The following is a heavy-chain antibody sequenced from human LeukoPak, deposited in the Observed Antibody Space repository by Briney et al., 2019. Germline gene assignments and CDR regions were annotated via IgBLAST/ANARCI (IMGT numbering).Heavy chain of an antibody. J-gene: IGHJ3*02. CDR3: ARASSGWYLGAFDI. V-gene: IGHV3-9*01. CDR2: ISWNSGSI. CDR1: GFTFDDYA. Sequence: GGSLRLSCAASGFTFDDYAMHWVRQAPGKGLEWVSGISWNSGSIGYADSVKGRFTISRDNAKNSLYLQMNSLRAEDTAVYYCARASSGWYLGAFDIWGQGTMVTVSS. D-gene: IGHD6-19*01.